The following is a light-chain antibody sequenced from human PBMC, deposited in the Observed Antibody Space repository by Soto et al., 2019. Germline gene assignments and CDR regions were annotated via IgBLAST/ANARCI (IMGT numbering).Light chain of an antibody. CDR2: DVS. Sequence: QSVLTQPASVSGSPGQSITISCTGTSSDVGGYNYVSWYQQHPGKAPKLMIYDVSNRPSGVSNRFSGSKSGNTASLTISGLQAEDEADYYCSSYTSSSTNVFGTWIKVTVL. CDR1: SSDVGGYNY. CDR3: SSYTSSSTNV. V-gene: IGLV2-14*01. J-gene: IGLJ1*01.